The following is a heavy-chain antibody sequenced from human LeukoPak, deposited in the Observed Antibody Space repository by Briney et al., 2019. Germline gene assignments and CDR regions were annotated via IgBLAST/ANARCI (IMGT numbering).Heavy chain of an antibody. CDR3: ATSYYYDSSDYYRIDY. Sequence: ASVKVSCKASGYTFTSYYMRWVRQAPGQGLEWMGIINPSGGSTNYPQKFQGRVTMTEDTSTDTAYMELSSLRSEDTAVYYCATSYYYDSSDYYRIDYWGQGTLVTVSS. J-gene: IGHJ4*02. CDR1: GYTFTSYY. D-gene: IGHD3-22*01. V-gene: IGHV1-46*01. CDR2: INPSGGST.